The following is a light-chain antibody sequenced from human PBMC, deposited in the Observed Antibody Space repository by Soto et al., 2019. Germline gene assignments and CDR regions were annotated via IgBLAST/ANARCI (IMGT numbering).Light chain of an antibody. CDR2: DAS. V-gene: IGKV3-15*01. Sequence: EIVMTQSPATLSVSPGERATLSCRASQSVGSSLAWYQHKPGQAPRLLIYDASTRATDIPARFSGSGSGTEFPLTISGLQSEDFAVYYCQRYNTSPRWSTFGQGTK. CDR1: QSVGSS. CDR3: QRYNTSPRWST. J-gene: IGKJ1*01.